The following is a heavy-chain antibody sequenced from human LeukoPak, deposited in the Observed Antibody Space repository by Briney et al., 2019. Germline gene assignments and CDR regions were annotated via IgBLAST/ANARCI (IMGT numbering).Heavy chain of an antibody. CDR1: GGTFSSYA. V-gene: IGHV1-69*13. CDR3: ARGPTGDYFDY. D-gene: IGHD7-27*01. J-gene: IGHJ4*02. Sequence: ASVKVSCKASGGTFSSYAISWVRQASGQGLEWMGGIIPIFGTANYAQKFQGRVTITADESTSTAYMELSSLRSEDTAVYYCARGPTGDYFDYWGQGTLVTVSS. CDR2: IIPIFGTA.